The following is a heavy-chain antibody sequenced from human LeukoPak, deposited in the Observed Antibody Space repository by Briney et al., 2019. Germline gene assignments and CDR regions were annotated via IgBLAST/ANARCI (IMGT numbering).Heavy chain of an antibody. D-gene: IGHD3-10*01. J-gene: IGHJ4*02. Sequence: SETLSLTCAVYGGSFSGYYWSWIRQPPGKGLEWIGEINRSGGTNYNPSLKSRVTISVDRSKNQFSLKLSSVTAADTAVYYCARGLGSTMVRGVIIIFDYWGQGTLVTVSS. CDR2: INRSGGT. V-gene: IGHV4-34*01. CDR3: ARGLGSTMVRGVIIIFDY. CDR1: GGSFSGYY.